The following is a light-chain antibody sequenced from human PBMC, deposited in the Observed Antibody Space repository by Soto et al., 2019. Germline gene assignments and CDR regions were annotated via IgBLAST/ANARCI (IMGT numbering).Light chain of an antibody. CDR3: NSYAGSIWV. J-gene: IGLJ3*02. V-gene: IGLV2-8*01. CDR1: SSDVGGYNY. Sequence: QSALTQPPSAPGSPGQSVTISCTGTSSDVGGYNYVSWYQQHPGKAPKLMIYEVSKRPSGVPDRFSGSKSGNTASLTVSGLQAEDEADYYCNSYAGSIWVFGGGTKLTVL. CDR2: EVS.